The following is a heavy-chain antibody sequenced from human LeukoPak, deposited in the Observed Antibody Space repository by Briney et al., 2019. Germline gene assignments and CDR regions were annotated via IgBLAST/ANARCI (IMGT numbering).Heavy chain of an antibody. CDR1: GGSITSSGHS. CDR3: MGNWFDP. CDR2: IYYTGRT. J-gene: IGHJ5*02. Sequence: SETLSLTCTVSGGSITSSGHSWGWIRQPPGKGLEWTGTIYYTGRTYYNPSLQSRITISVDTSRNQFSLKLSSYCAQSLGSNTRMGNWFDPWGQGTLVTVSS. D-gene: IGHD2-21*01. V-gene: IGHV4-39*01.